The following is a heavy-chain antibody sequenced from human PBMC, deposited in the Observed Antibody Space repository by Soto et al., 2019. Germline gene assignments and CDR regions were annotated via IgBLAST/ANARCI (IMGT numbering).Heavy chain of an antibody. V-gene: IGHV3-7*01. D-gene: IGHD5-18*01. CDR2: KKQDGSEE. CDR3: ARGGFSYGTGIEH. CDR1: GFSISRYW. Sequence: VQLVESGGGLVQPGGSLRLSCAASGFSISRYWMSWVRQAPGKGLEWVADKKQDGSEEYYVDSVKGRFTVSRDNDKNSLYLQLTSLRVEDTALYYCARGGFSYGTGIEHWGQGTLVTVSS. J-gene: IGHJ4*02.